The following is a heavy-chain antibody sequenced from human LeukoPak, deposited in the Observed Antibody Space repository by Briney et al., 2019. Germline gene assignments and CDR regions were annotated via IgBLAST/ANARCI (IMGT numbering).Heavy chain of an antibody. CDR2: ISGNGDST. CDR1: GFTFSSSA. V-gene: IGHV3-23*01. J-gene: IGHJ4*02. CDR3: ARRSGIAVAGAFDY. Sequence: GGSLRLSCVVSGFTFSSSAMSWVRQAPGKGLEWVSGISGNGDSTYYADSVKGRFTISRDNSKNTLYLQMNSLRAEDTAVYYCARRSGIAVAGAFDYWGQGTLVTVSS. D-gene: IGHD6-19*01.